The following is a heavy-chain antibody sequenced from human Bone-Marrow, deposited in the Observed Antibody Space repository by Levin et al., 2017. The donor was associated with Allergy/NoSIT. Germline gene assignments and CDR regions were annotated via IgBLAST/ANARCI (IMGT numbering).Heavy chain of an antibody. D-gene: IGHD5-18*01. CDR1: GVSISPYY. J-gene: IGHJ4*02. CDR3: AKAGLQLWTPFDK. V-gene: IGHV4-59*01. Sequence: NASETLSLTCSVSGVSISPYYWSWMRQAPGKGLECIAYIYVGGITNYHPSLKSRASISADTSKNQVSLKLTSVTAADTAVYYCAKAGLQLWTPFDKWGQGTLVTVSA. CDR2: IYVGGIT.